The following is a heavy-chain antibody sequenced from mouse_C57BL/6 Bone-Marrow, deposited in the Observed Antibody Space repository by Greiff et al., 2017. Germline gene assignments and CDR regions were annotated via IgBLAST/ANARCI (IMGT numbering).Heavy chain of an antibody. CDR3: ARRRDY. J-gene: IGHJ4*01. CDR2: INPSSGYT. Sequence: VKLQESGAELARPGASVTMSCTASGYTFTSYTMHWVQQRPGQGLEWIGYINPSSGYTKYNQKFKDKATLTADKSSSTAYMQLSSLTSEDSAVYDCARRRDYWGQGTSVTVAS. CDR1: GYTFTSYT. V-gene: IGHV1-4*01.